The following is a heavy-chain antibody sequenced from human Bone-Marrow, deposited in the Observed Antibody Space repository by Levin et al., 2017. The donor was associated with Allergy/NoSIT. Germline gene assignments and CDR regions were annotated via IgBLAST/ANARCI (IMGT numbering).Heavy chain of an antibody. CDR3: AGGYCNGGNCYDGDLFDM. CDR1: GGTFDNFI. V-gene: IGHV1-69*02. Sequence: AGESLKISCKASGGTFDNFIINWVRQAPGQGLEWLGRILPINGLANYARKVHGRVKVTAERSTSTVYMELSGLRSEDTATYYCAGGYCNGGNCYDGDLFDMWGLGTLVTVSA. D-gene: IGHD2-15*01. CDR2: ILPINGLA. J-gene: IGHJ4*02.